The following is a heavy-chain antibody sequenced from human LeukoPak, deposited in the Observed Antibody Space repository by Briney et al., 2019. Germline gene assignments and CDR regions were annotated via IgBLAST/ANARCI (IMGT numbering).Heavy chain of an antibody. CDR3: ARGREYYGSGSPPPPFN. D-gene: IGHD3-10*01. Sequence: SETLALTCTVSAGSISSSSYYWGWIRQPPGKGLEWIGSIYYSGSTYYNPSLKSRVTISVDTSKNQFSLKLSSVTAADTAVYYCARGREYYGSGSPPPPFNWGQGTLVTVSS. CDR2: IYYSGST. J-gene: IGHJ4*02. CDR1: AGSISSSSYY. V-gene: IGHV4-39*07.